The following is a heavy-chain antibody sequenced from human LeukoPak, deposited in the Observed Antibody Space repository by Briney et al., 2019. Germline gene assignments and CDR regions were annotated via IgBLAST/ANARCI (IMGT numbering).Heavy chain of an antibody. D-gene: IGHD2-15*01. Sequence: SETLSLTCAVYGGSFSGYYWSWIRQPPGKGLEWIGEINHSGSTNYNPSLKSRVTISVDTSKTQFSLKLSSVTAADTAVYYCARVSLLFYYYGMDVWGKGTTVTVSS. V-gene: IGHV4-34*01. CDR3: ARVSLLFYYYGMDV. CDR1: GGSFSGYY. CDR2: INHSGST. J-gene: IGHJ6*04.